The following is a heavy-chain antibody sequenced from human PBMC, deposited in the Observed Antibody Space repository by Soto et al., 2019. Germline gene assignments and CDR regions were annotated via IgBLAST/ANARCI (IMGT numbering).Heavy chain of an antibody. Sequence: EVQLVVSGGGLVQPGGSQRLSCAASGFTFSAYWMSWVRQAPGKGLEWVANIKEDGSEKYYVDPVKGRFTISRDNAKKSLELQMNSLRAEDTAVYYCVRYRIKDLGYSGYDWPLEDGGQGTLVTVSS. CDR3: VRYRIKDLGYSGYDWPLED. CDR2: IKEDGSEK. V-gene: IGHV3-7*03. D-gene: IGHD5-12*01. CDR1: GFTFSAYW. J-gene: IGHJ4*02.